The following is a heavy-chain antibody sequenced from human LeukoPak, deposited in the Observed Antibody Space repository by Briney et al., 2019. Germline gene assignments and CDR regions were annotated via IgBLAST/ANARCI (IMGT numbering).Heavy chain of an antibody. CDR3: ARVLSSRSFYYYYYMDV. J-gene: IGHJ6*03. CDR1: GGSISSHY. Sequence: SETLSLTCTVSGGSISSHYWSWIRQPPGKGLKWIGYIYYSGSTNYNPSLKSRVTISVDTSKNQFSLKLSSVTAADTAVYYCARVLSSRSFYYYYYMDVWGKGTTVTVSS. V-gene: IGHV4-59*11. D-gene: IGHD6-13*01. CDR2: IYYSGST.